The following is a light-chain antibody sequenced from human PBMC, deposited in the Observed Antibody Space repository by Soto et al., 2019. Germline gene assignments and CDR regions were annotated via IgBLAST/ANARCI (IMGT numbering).Light chain of an antibody. Sequence: EIVMTQSPATLSVSPGERATLSCRASQSVSSNLAWYQQKPGQAPRLLIYGASTRAAGIPTRFSGSGPGTEFTLTISSLQSEDFVVYYCQQYNNWRPYTFGQGTKLEIK. J-gene: IGKJ2*01. CDR3: QQYNNWRPYT. CDR2: GAS. CDR1: QSVSSN. V-gene: IGKV3-15*01.